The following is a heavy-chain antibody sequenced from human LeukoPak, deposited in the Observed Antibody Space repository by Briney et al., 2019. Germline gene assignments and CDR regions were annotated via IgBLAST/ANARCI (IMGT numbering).Heavy chain of an antibody. CDR2: ISYDGSNK. J-gene: IGHJ6*03. D-gene: IGHD3-16*01. CDR3: ARGHEIGDYMDV. Sequence: GGSLRLSCAASEFSLSKYAMHWVRQAPGKGLEWVAVISYDGSNKYYADSVKGRFTISRDNSKNTLYLQMNSLRAEDTAVYYCARGHEIGDYMDVWGKGTTVTVSS. V-gene: IGHV3-30*04. CDR1: EFSLSKYA.